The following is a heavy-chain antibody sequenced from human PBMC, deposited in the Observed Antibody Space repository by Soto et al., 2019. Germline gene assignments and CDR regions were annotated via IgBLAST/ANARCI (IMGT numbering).Heavy chain of an antibody. CDR2: ISSSSYI. Sequence: GGSLRLSCAASGFTFSSYSMNWVRQAPWKGLEWISSISSSSYIYYADSVKGRFTISRDNAKNSLYLQMNSLRAEDTAVYYCARVRNTVSLGAFDIWGQGTMVTVSS. CDR1: GFTFSSYS. CDR3: ARVRNTVSLGAFDI. V-gene: IGHV3-21*01. J-gene: IGHJ3*02. D-gene: IGHD2-2*02.